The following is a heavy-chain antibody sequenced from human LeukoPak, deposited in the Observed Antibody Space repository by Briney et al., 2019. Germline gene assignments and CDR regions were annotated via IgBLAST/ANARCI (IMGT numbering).Heavy chain of an antibody. Sequence: SEXLFLTCTVSGGSISSSSYXXGWIRQPXXXXXEWIGXXXXXXXXXXXPXLXXXXXXSVDTAKNQFSLKLSSVTAADTAVYYCARRTTVTTFDYWGQGTLVTVSS. CDR2: XXXXXXX. CDR1: GGSISSSSYX. J-gene: IGHJ4*02. CDR3: ARRTTVTTFDY. V-gene: IGHV4-39*01. D-gene: IGHD4-17*01.